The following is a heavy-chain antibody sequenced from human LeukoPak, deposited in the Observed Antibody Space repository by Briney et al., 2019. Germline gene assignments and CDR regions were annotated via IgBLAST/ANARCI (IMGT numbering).Heavy chain of an antibody. CDR1: GGSISTGAYY. CDR3: ARHGVGGGPVDY. Sequence: SETLSLTCSVSGGSISTGAYYWGWIRQPPGKGLEWIGSIYYSGTTYYNPSVKSRVTISVDTSKNQFSLQLSSVTAADTAVYYCARHGVGGGPVDYWGQGTLVTVSS. J-gene: IGHJ4*02. V-gene: IGHV4-39*01. CDR2: IYYSGTT. D-gene: IGHD4-23*01.